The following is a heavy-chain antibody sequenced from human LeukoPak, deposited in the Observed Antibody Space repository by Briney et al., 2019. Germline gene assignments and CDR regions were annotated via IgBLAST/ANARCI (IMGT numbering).Heavy chain of an antibody. D-gene: IGHD3-10*01. V-gene: IGHV3-9*01. CDR2: ISCNSGSI. CDR3: AKDYGSGSPDYYYYGMDV. J-gene: IGHJ6*02. Sequence: GGSLRLSCAASGFTFDDYAMHWVRQAPGKGLEWVSVISCNSGSIGYADSVKGRFTISRDNAKNSLYLQMNSLRAEDTALYYCAKDYGSGSPDYYYYGMDVWGQGTTVTVSS. CDR1: GFTFDDYA.